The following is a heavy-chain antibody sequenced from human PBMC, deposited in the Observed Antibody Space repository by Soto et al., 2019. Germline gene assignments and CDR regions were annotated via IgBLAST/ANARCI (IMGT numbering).Heavy chain of an antibody. Sequence: GAPVEVTWEACGYSFTDCHRRWVRQAPRQGLEWLGRINPKSGGTSTAQKFQGWVTMTRDRSISTVYMELTRLRSDDTAVYFCARGHSTDCSNGVCSFFYNHEMDVWGQGTTVTVSS. CDR2: INPKSGGT. J-gene: IGHJ6*02. V-gene: IGHV1-2*04. D-gene: IGHD2-8*01. CDR1: GYSFTDCH. CDR3: ARGHSTDCSNGVCSFFYNHEMDV.